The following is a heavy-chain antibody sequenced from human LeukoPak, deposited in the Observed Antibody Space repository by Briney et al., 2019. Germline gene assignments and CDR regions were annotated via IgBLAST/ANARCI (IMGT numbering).Heavy chain of an antibody. CDR2: MNPNSGNT. J-gene: IGHJ6*03. CDR3: ARVGTGAGFYYYYYMDV. Sequence: ASVKVSCKASGYTFTSYDINWVRQATGQGLEWMGWMNPNSGNTGYAQKFQGRVTVTRNTSISTAYMELSSLRSEDTAVYYCARVGTGAGFYYYYYMDVWGKGTTVTVSS. CDR1: GYTFTSYD. D-gene: IGHD1-1*01. V-gene: IGHV1-8*01.